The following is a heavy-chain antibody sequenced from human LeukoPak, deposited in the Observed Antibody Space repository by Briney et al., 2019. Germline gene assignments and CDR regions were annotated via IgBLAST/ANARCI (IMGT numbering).Heavy chain of an antibody. D-gene: IGHD3-10*01. Sequence: GGSLRLSCAVSGFTFSTYAMTWVRQAPGKGLEWVSTISGRGAGTYYADSVKGRFTISRDISKNTLYLQMNRLRAEDTAVYYCAPQGGFGELAHRWGQGTLVTVSS. CDR3: APQGGFGELAHR. CDR2: ISGRGAGT. CDR1: GFTFSTYA. V-gene: IGHV3-23*01. J-gene: IGHJ5*02.